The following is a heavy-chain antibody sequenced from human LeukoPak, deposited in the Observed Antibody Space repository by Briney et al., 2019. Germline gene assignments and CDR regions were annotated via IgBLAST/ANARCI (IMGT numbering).Heavy chain of an antibody. CDR1: GGSVSSVSYY. D-gene: IGHD2-15*01. V-gene: IGHV4-61*01. CDR2: VYYSGST. CDR3: VRTGYCSGGSCYFRAFDY. Sequence: PSETLSLTRTVSGGSVSSVSYYWTWIRQPPGKGLEWIGYVYYSGSTNYNPSLKSRVTMSVDTSRNQFSLKLSSVTAADTAVYYCVRTGYCSGGSCYFRAFDYWGQGTLVTVSS. J-gene: IGHJ4*02.